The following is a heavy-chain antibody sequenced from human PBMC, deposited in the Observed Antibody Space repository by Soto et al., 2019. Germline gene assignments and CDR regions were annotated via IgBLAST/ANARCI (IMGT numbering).Heavy chain of an antibody. D-gene: IGHD3-9*01. V-gene: IGHV6-1*01. CDR3: ARDRDNYDILTGYFVNAFDI. CDR1: GDSVSSNSAA. J-gene: IGHJ3*02. Sequence: KQSQTLSLPCAISGDSVSSNSAAWNWIRQSPSRGLEWLGRTYYRSKWYNDYAVSVKSRITINPDTSKNQFSLQLNSVTPEDTAVYYCARDRDNYDILTGYFVNAFDIWGQGTMVTVSS. CDR2: TYYRSKWYN.